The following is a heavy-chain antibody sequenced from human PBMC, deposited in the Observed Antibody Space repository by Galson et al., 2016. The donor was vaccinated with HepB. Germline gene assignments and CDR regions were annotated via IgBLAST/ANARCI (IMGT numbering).Heavy chain of an antibody. J-gene: IGHJ3*01. V-gene: IGHV4-34*01. CDR1: DGSFSDSY. CDR2: INHSGST. D-gene: IGHD6-19*01. CDR3: ARHMAVPNTRGFDL. Sequence: SETLSLTCAVYDGSFSDSYWSWIRQPPGKGLEWIGEINHSGSTNYNPSLKSRVTISVDTSKNQFSLNLTSATAADTAIYYCARHMAVPNTRGFDLWGQGTFVTVSS.